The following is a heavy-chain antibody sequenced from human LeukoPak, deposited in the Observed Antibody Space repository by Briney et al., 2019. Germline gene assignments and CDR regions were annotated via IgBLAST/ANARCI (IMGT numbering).Heavy chain of an antibody. CDR1: GGSISSSRYY. CDR2: IYSSGST. CDR3: ARGKTYYYDSSGYYCAFDI. D-gene: IGHD3-22*01. V-gene: IGHV4-39*07. J-gene: IGHJ3*02. Sequence: SETLSLTCTVSGGSISSSRYYWGWIRQPPGEGLEWIGSIYSSGSTYYSPSLKSRVTIPLDTSKNQFSLKLSSVTAADTAVYYCARGKTYYYDSSGYYCAFDIWGQGTMVTVSS.